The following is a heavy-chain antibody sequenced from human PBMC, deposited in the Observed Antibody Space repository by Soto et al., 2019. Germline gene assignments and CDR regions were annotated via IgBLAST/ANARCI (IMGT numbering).Heavy chain of an antibody. CDR2: ISGNGEII. V-gene: IGHV3-48*03. CDR1: GFTFNSYA. J-gene: IGHJ4*02. Sequence: GGSLRLSCAVSGFTFNSYAMNWIRRAPGKGLEWISYISGNGEIIQYAASARGRFTISRDNAENSVYLEMDSLRAEDTALYYCARDVDADFRTDFDYWGRGTLVTVSS. D-gene: IGHD4-17*01. CDR3: ARDVDADFRTDFDY.